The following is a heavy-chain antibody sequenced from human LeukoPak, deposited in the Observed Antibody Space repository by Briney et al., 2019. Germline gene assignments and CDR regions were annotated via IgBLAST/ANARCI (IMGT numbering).Heavy chain of an antibody. CDR2: VKQDGSEI. CDR3: ARSNPHALDY. Sequence: PGGSLRLSCAASGFTFSSYWMTWVRQAPGKGLEWVASVKQDGSEIYYVDSVKGRFTISRDNAKNSLYLQMNSLRVEDTAVYYCARSNPHALDYWGQGTLVTVSS. V-gene: IGHV3-7*01. CDR1: GFTFSSYW. J-gene: IGHJ4*02.